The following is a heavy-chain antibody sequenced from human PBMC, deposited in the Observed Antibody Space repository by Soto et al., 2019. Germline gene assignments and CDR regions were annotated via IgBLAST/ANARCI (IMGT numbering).Heavy chain of an antibody. J-gene: IGHJ5*02. CDR3: ARSRYCTSSSCYVSWFDP. CDR2: MNPNSGNT. CDR1: RDTVCIHV. V-gene: IGHV1-8*01. Sequence: SAKIGSTSSRDTVCIHVINGVRKTTGQGLEWMGWMNPNSGNTAYAQKFQGRVTMTRNTSISTAYMELSSLGSEDTAVYYCARSRYCTSSSCYVSWFDPWGQGTPVTVSS. D-gene: IGHD2-2*01.